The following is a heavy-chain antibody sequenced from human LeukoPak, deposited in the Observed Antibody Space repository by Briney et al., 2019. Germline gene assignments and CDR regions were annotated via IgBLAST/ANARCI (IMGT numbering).Heavy chain of an antibody. D-gene: IGHD3-22*01. J-gene: IGHJ5*02. CDR3: ARPYYDSSGNNWFDP. Sequence: GESLKISCKGSGYSFTSYWIGWVRQMPGKGLEWMGIIYPGDSDTRYSPSFQGQVTISADKSISTAYLQWSSLKASDTAMYYCARPYYDSSGNNWFDPWGQGTLVTDSS. CDR2: IYPGDSDT. CDR1: GYSFTSYW. V-gene: IGHV5-51*01.